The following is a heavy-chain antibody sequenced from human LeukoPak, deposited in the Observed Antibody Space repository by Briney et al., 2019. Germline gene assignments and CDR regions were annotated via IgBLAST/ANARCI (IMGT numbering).Heavy chain of an antibody. CDR2: ISYDGSNK. V-gene: IGHV3-30-3*01. D-gene: IGHD2-15*01. J-gene: IGHJ4*02. CDR3: ARGRVVVVAPIDY. CDR1: GFTFSSYA. Sequence: GRSLRLSCAASGFTFSSYAMHWVRQAPGKGLEWVAVISYDGSNKYYADSVKGRFTISRDNSKNTLYLQMNSLRAEDTAVYYCARGRVVVVAPIDYWGQGTLVAVSS.